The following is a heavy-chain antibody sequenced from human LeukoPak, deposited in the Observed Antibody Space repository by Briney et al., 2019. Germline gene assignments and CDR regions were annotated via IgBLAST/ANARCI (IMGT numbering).Heavy chain of an antibody. CDR1: GLPFSSYE. V-gene: IGHV3-48*03. CDR2: ISRSGSTI. Sequence: GGSLRLSCAPSGLPFSSYEINWVRQATGKGQEWVSYISRSGSTIYYAHSVKRRFNISRDNAKNSLYLQMNSLRAADTAVYYCARGQRYDSSGYYPDALHYYYYYMDVWGKGTTVTISS. J-gene: IGHJ6*03. CDR3: ARGQRYDSSGYYPDALHYYYYYMDV. D-gene: IGHD3-22*01.